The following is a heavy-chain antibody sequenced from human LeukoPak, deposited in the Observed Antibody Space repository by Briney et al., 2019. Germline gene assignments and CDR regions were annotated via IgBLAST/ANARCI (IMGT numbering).Heavy chain of an antibody. CDR2: VNPNSGGT. D-gene: IGHD3-3*01. CDR1: GYTFTGYY. V-gene: IGHV1-2*02. Sequence: ASVKVSCKASGYTFTGYYMHWVRQAPGQGLEWMGWVNPNSGGTNYAQNFQGRVTMTRDTSISTAYMELSRLRSDDTAVYYCARSGYYDFWSGYSGGKQPYNWFDPWGQGTLVTVSS. CDR3: ARSGYYDFWSGYSGGKQPYNWFDP. J-gene: IGHJ5*02.